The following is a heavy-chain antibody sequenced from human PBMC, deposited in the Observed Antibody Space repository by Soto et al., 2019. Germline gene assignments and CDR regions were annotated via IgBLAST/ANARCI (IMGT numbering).Heavy chain of an antibody. Sequence: SETLSLTCTVSGGSIISSSYYWGWIRQPPGKGLEWIGSIYYSGSTYYNPSLKSRVTISVDTSKNQFSLKLSSVTAADTAVYYCARQVRRQWLVSHFDYWGQGTLVTVSS. CDR1: GGSIISSSYY. J-gene: IGHJ4*02. D-gene: IGHD6-19*01. CDR2: IYYSGST. CDR3: ARQVRRQWLVSHFDY. V-gene: IGHV4-39*01.